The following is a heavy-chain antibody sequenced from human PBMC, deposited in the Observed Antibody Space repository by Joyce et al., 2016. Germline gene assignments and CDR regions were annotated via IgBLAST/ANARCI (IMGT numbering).Heavy chain of an antibody. D-gene: IGHD3-3*01. J-gene: IGHJ4*02. CDR3: ARTRGFLEWLLDF. CDR2: ISSRGTTI. Sequence: QVQLVESGGDLVKPGGSLRLSCAASGFTFSDYYMSWIRQAPGKGLEWFSYISSRGTTIYYADSVKGRFTISRDNAKNSLYLQMNSLRAEDTAVYYCARTRGFLEWLLDFWGQGTLVSVSS. V-gene: IGHV3-11*01. CDR1: GFTFSDYY.